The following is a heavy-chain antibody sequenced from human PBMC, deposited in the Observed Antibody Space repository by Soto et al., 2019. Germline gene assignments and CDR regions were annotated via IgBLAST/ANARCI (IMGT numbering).Heavy chain of an antibody. CDR3: ARRPMIGPVAENAFDI. CDR1: GGSISSSSYY. J-gene: IGHJ3*02. Sequence: QLVLQESGPGLVKSSETLSLTCNVSGGSISSSSYYWNWIRQSPGKGLEWIGSVYYSGTTYYNPSLKGRVTISVDTYNQFSLRLSSVTAADTAYYFCARRPMIGPVAENAFDIWGQGTRVTVSS. V-gene: IGHV4-39*01. CDR2: VYYSGTT. D-gene: IGHD6-19*01.